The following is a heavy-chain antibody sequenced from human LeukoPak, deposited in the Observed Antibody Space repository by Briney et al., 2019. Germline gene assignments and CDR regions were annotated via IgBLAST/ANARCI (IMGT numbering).Heavy chain of an antibody. J-gene: IGHJ4*02. V-gene: IGHV1-24*01. CDR3: ATHNYAVAPRQPYYDILTGYYFDY. Sequence: ASVKVSCKVSGYTLTELSMHWVRQAPGKGLEWMGGFDPEDGETIYAQKFQGRVTMTEDTSTDTAYMELSSLRSEDTAVYYCATHNYAVAPRQPYYDILTGYYFDYWGQGTLVTVSS. CDR2: FDPEDGET. CDR1: GYTLTELS. D-gene: IGHD3-9*01.